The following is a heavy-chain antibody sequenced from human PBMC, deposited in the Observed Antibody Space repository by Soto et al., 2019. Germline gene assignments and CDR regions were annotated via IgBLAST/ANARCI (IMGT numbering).Heavy chain of an antibody. Sequence: PGGALGSSLAAPESTSSRFEFLGVRQAPGKGLEWISYISSSGSTAYYASSVEGRFTISRDNANNSVYLQMDSLRAEDTALYYCTRAAWFPYLSFYWGQGALVTVSS. CDR3: TRAAWFPYLSFY. CDR2: ISSSGSTA. D-gene: IGHD3-10*01. J-gene: IGHJ4*02. V-gene: IGHV3-48*03. CDR1: ESTSSRFE.